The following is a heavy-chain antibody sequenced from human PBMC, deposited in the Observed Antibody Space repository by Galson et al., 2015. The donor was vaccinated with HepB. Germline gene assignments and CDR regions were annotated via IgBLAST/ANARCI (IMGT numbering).Heavy chain of an antibody. Sequence: SLRLSCAASGFTFSNAWKNWVRQAPGKGLEWVGRIKSKTDGGTTDYAAPVKGRFTISRDDSKNTLYLQMISLKTEDTAVYYCTRRGRGQQLVPLDYWGQGTLVTVSS. CDR3: TRRGRGQQLVPLDY. CDR1: GFTFSNAW. V-gene: IGHV3-15*07. CDR2: IKSKTDGGTT. D-gene: IGHD6-13*01. J-gene: IGHJ4*02.